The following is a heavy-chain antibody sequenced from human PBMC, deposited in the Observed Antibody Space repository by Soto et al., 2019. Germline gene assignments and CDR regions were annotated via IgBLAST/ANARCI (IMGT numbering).Heavy chain of an antibody. D-gene: IGHD7-27*01. V-gene: IGHV4-30-4*01. Sequence: SETLSLTCTVSGGSISSGDYYWSWIRQPPGKGLEWIGYIYYSGSTYYNPSLKSRVTISVDTSKNQFSLKLSSVTAADTAVYYCARARDGYKLGLDYWGQGTLVTVSS. CDR2: IYYSGST. CDR1: GGSISSGDYY. CDR3: ARARDGYKLGLDY. J-gene: IGHJ4*02.